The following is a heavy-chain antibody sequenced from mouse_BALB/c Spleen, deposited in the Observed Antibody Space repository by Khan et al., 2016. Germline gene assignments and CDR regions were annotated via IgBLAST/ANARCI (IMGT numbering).Heavy chain of an antibody. D-gene: IGHD2-3*01. J-gene: IGHJ2*01. CDR3: ARSLFLRRDYFYY. Sequence: EVQLQESGPGLVKPSQSLSLTCTVTGYSITSEYAWNWIRQFPGNKLEWMGYISYSGSTSYNPSLKSRISITRDTSKNQSFLQLNSVTTEDSATYYCARSLFLRRDYFYYWRQGTTLTVSS. CDR2: ISYSGST. CDR1: GYSITSEYA. V-gene: IGHV3-2*02.